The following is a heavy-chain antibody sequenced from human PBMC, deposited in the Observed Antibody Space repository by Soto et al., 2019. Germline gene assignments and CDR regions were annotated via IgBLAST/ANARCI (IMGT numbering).Heavy chain of an antibody. J-gene: IGHJ6*03. Sequence: ASVKVSCKASRYTFTSYYMHWVRQAPGQGLEWMGIINPSGGSTSYAQKFQGRVTMTRDTSTSTVYMELSRLRSEDTAVYYCARDSPYDFWSGYYISGYMDVWGKGATVTVSS. D-gene: IGHD3-3*01. CDR3: ARDSPYDFWSGYYISGYMDV. CDR2: INPSGGST. V-gene: IGHV1-46*03. CDR1: RYTFTSYY.